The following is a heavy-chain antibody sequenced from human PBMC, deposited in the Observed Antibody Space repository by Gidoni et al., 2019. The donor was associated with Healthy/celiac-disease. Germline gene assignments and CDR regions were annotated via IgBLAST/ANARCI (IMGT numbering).Heavy chain of an antibody. J-gene: IGHJ5*02. D-gene: IGHD1-20*01. CDR3: AREGMGRFDP. Sequence: QVQLQESVPGLVKPSETLSLTCAVSGYSISSGYSWGWIRQPPGKGLEWIGSIYHSGSTYYNPSLKSRVTISVDTSKNQFSLKLSSVTAADTAVYYCAREGMGRFDPWGQGTLVTVSS. V-gene: IGHV4-38-2*02. CDR2: IYHSGST. CDR1: GYSISSGYS.